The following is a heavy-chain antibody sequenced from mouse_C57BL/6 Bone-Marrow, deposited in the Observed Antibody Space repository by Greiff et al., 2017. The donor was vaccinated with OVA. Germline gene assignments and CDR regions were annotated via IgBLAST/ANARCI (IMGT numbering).Heavy chain of an antibody. J-gene: IGHJ3*01. Sequence: VQLQQSGAELVKPGASVKLSCTASGFTINNYYMHWVKQRTEQGLEWIGRIDPGDGDTKYASKFKGKATITADKSSNTAYLQLSSLTSEDTAVYYCALWYGPFAYWGQGTLVTVSA. CDR1: GFTINNYY. D-gene: IGHD1-1*02. CDR2: IDPGDGDT. CDR3: ALWYGPFAY. V-gene: IGHV14-2*01.